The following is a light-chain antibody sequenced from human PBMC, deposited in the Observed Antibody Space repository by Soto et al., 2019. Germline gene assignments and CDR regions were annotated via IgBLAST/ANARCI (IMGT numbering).Light chain of an antibody. J-gene: IGLJ1*01. CDR1: SSDVGGYNY. V-gene: IGLV2-11*01. Sequence: QSVLTRPRSVSGSPGQSVTISCTGTSSDVGGYNYVSWYQQHPGKAPKLMIYDVSKRPSGVPDRFSGSKSGNTASLTISGLQAEDEDDYYCCSYAGSYYVFGTGTKVTVL. CDR3: CSYAGSYYV. CDR2: DVS.